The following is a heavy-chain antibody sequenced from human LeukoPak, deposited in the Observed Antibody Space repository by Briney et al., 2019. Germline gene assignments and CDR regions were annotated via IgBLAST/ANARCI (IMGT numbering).Heavy chain of an antibody. Sequence: GASVKVSCKASGYTFTSYGISWVRQAPGQGLECMGMVNPGGDTETHAQNFQGRVTMTRDVSTSTVYMKLSSLISDDTAVYYCAWGFWNFFDYWGQGTLVTVSS. CDR3: AWGFWNFFDY. CDR2: VNPGGDTE. D-gene: IGHD3-3*01. V-gene: IGHV1-46*01. CDR1: GYTFTSYG. J-gene: IGHJ4*02.